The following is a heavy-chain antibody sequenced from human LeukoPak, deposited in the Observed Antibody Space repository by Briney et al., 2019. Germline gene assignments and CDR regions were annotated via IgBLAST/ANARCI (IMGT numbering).Heavy chain of an antibody. CDR2: ITATGDTA. CDR1: GFTFTKCA. CDR3: AGDRNSDWYSPLDY. V-gene: IGHV3-23*01. J-gene: IGHJ4*02. Sequence: PGGSLRPSCVASGFTFTKCAMSWTRQAPGKGLEWVAIITATGDTAYYADSVKGRFTISRDNSRNTVYMQMDSLRAEDTAIYYCAGDRNSDWYSPLDYWGQGSQVTVSP. D-gene: IGHD6-19*01.